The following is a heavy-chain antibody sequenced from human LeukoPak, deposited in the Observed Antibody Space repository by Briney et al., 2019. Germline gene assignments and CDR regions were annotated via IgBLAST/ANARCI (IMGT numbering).Heavy chain of an antibody. V-gene: IGHV3-11*06. CDR2: ISSSSSYI. Sequence: GGSLRLSCAASGFTISDYYMSWIRQAPGKGLEWDSSISSSSSYIYYADSVKGRFTISRDNAKNSLYLQMNSLRAEDTAVYYCARVGSSGYYWIDYWGQGTLVTVSS. CDR1: GFTISDYY. J-gene: IGHJ4*02. D-gene: IGHD3-22*01. CDR3: ARVGSSGYYWIDY.